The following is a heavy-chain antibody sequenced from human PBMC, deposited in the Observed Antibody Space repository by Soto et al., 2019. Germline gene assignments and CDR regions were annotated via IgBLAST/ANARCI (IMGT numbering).Heavy chain of an antibody. Sequence: EVQLVESGGGLVQPGGSLRLSCAASGFTFSTYWMSWVRQAPGKGLXXVANIKQDESEKYYVDSVKGRFTISRDNAKNSLYLQMNSLGAEDTAVYYCASPAAGYSSGWYYFDFWGQGTLVTVSS. CDR3: ASPAAGYSSGWYYFDF. J-gene: IGHJ4*02. D-gene: IGHD6-19*01. CDR2: IKQDESEK. V-gene: IGHV3-7*01. CDR1: GFTFSTYW.